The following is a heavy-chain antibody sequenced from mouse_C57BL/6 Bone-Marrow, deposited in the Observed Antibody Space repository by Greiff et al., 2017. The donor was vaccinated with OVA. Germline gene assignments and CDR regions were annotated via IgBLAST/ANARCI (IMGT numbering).Heavy chain of an antibody. CDR1: GFTFSDAW. CDR2: IRNKANNHAT. V-gene: IGHV6-6*01. J-gene: IGHJ4*01. CDR3: TRWLLRGYAMDY. D-gene: IGHD2-3*01. Sequence: EVMLVESGGGLVQPGGSMKLSCAASGFTFSDAWMDWVRQSPEKGLEWVAEIRNKANNHATYYAESVKGRFTISRDDSKSSVYLQMNSLRAEDTGIYYCTRWLLRGYAMDYWGQGTSVTVSS.